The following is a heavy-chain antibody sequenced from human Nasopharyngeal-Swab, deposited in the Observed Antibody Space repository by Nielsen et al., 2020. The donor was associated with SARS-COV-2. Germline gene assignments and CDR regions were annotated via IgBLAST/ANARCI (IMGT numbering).Heavy chain of an antibody. CDR2: IDWDDDK. D-gene: IGHD3-22*01. V-gene: IGHV2-70*11. J-gene: IGHJ4*02. CDR1: GFSLSTSGRC. Sequence: SGPTLVKPTQTLTLTCTFSGFSLSTSGRCVSWIRQPPGKALEWLARIDWDDDKYYSTSLKTRHTISKDTSKNQVVLTMTNMDPVDTATYYCARMGSRSGYGTIDYWGQGTLVTVSS. CDR3: ARMGSRSGYGTIDY.